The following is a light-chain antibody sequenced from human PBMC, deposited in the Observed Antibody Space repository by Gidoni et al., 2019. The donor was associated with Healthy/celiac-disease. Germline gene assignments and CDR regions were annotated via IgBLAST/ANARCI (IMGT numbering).Light chain of an antibody. V-gene: IGKV3-11*01. CDR1: QSVSSY. CDR3: QQRRNWPPWT. CDR2: DAS. J-gene: IGKJ1*01. Sequence: VLTQSPATLSLSPGERATLSCRASQSVSSYLAWYQQKPGQAHRLLIYDASNRATGIPARLSGSGSGTDFNLTISSLEPEDFAVYYCQQRRNWPPWTFGQGTKVEIK.